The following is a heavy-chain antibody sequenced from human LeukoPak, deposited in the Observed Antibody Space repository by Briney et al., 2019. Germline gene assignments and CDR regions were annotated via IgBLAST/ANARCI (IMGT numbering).Heavy chain of an antibody. CDR1: GYTFTGYY. Sequence: ASVKVSCKASGYTFTGYYMHWVRQAPGQGLEGMGWINTNSGGTNYAQKFQGRVTMTRDTSISTAYMELSRLRSDDTAVYYCAREASVMVRGVIRYWGQGTLVTVSS. V-gene: IGHV1-2*02. CDR3: AREASVMVRGVIRY. D-gene: IGHD3-10*01. J-gene: IGHJ4*02. CDR2: INTNSGGT.